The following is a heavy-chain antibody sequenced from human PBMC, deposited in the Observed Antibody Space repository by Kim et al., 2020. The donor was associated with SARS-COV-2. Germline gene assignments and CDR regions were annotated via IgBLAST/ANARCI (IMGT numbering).Heavy chain of an antibody. J-gene: IGHJ5*02. V-gene: IGHV4-59*13. D-gene: IGHD4-17*01. CDR2: IYYSGST. CDR1: GGSISSYY. Sequence: SETLSLTCTVSGGSISSYYWSWIRQPPGKGLEWIGYIYYSGSTNYNPSLKSRVTISVDTSKNQFSLKLSSVTAADTAVYYCARGRDYGDSPYNWFDPWG. CDR3: ARGRDYGDSPYNWFDP.